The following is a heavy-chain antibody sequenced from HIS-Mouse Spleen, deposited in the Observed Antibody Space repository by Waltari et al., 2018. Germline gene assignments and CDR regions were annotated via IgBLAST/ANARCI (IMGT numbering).Heavy chain of an antibody. J-gene: IGHJ4*02. V-gene: IGHV1-2*02. Sequence: QVQLVQSGAEVKKPGASVKVSCKASGYTFTGYYMHWVRQAPGQGLEWMEWINPNNGGTNYAPKLQGRVTMTRDTSISTAYMELSRLRSDDTAVYYCARDHNYDFWSGYGSPWGQGTLVTVSS. D-gene: IGHD3-3*01. CDR2: INPNNGGT. CDR3: ARDHNYDFWSGYGSP. CDR1: GYTFTGYY.